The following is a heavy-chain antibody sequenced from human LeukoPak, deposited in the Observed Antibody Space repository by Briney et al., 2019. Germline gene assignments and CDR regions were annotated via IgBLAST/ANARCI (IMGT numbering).Heavy chain of an antibody. CDR3: ARDYWPWLLPSVTLDY. CDR1: GFTFSSYS. J-gene: IGHJ4*02. CDR2: ISSSSSYI. D-gene: IGHD6-19*01. Sequence: GGSLRLSCAASGFTFSSYSMNWVRQAPGKGLEWVSSISSSSSYIYYADSVKGRFTISRDNAKNSLYLQMNSLRAEDTAVYYCARDYWPWLLPSVTLDYWGQGTLVTVSS. V-gene: IGHV3-21*01.